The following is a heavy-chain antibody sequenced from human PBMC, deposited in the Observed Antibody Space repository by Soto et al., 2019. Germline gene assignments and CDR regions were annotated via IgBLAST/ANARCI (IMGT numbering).Heavy chain of an antibody. CDR3: ARAPPGYCSGGSCYFDY. V-gene: IGHV1-2*02. CDR2: INPNSGGT. J-gene: IGHJ4*02. D-gene: IGHD2-15*01. Sequence: ASVKVSCKASGYTFTGYYMHWVRQAPGQGLEWMGWINPNSGGTNYAQKFQGRVTMTRDTSISTAYMELSRLRSDDTGVYYCARAPPGYCSGGSCYFDYWGQGTLVTVSS. CDR1: GYTFTGYY.